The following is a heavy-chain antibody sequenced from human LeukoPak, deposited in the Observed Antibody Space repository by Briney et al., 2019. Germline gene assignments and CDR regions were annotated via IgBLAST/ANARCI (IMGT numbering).Heavy chain of an antibody. CDR2: MNPNSGNT. D-gene: IGHD6-13*01. Sequence: ASVKVSCKASGGTFSSYAISWVRQAAGQGHEWMGWMNPNSGNTGYAQKFQGRVTITSSTSTSTAFMELGSLTSEDTAVYYCARGGASAAARRFDPWGQGTLVTVSS. J-gene: IGHJ5*02. CDR3: ARGGASAAARRFDP. V-gene: IGHV1-8*02. CDR1: GGTFSSYA.